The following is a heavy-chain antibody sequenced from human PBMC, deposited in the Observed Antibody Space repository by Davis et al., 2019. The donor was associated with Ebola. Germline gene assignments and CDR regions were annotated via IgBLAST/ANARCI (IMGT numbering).Heavy chain of an antibody. V-gene: IGHV1-18*01. Sequence: ASVKVSCKASGGTFSSYGISWVRQAPGQGLEWMGWISAYNGNTNYAQKLQGRVTMTTDTSTSTAYMELRSLRSDDTAVYYCARDLSHRGWFDPWGQGTLVTVSS. CDR1: GGTFSSYG. D-gene: IGHD3-10*01. J-gene: IGHJ5*02. CDR2: ISAYNGNT. CDR3: ARDLSHRGWFDP.